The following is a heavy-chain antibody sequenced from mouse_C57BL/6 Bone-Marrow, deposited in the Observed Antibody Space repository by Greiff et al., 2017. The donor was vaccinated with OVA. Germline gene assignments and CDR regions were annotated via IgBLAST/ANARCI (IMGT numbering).Heavy chain of an antibody. CDR1: GYTFTSSW. CDR3: ARLGSGYYGSSYGYFDV. J-gene: IGHJ1*03. Sequence: QVQLQQPGAELVMPGASVKLSCKASGYTFTSSWMHWVKQRPGQGLEWIGELDPSDSYTNYNQKFKGKSTLTVDKSSSTAYMQLSSLTSEDSAVYYGARLGSGYYGSSYGYFDVWGTGTTVTVSS. D-gene: IGHD1-1*01. CDR2: LDPSDSYT. V-gene: IGHV1-69*01.